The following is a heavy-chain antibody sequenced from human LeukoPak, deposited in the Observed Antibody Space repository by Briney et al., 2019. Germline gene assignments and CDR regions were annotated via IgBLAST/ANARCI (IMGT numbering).Heavy chain of an antibody. CDR1: GGSISSYY. V-gene: IGHV4-59*01. CDR3: ARGYNWNYYYYYGMDV. Sequence: SETLSLTCTVSGGSISSYYWSWIRQPPGKGLEWIGYIYYSGSTNYNPSLKSRVTISVDTSKNQFSLKLSSVTAADTAVYYCARGYNWNYYYYYGMDVWGQGTTVTVPS. CDR2: IYYSGST. D-gene: IGHD1-7*01. J-gene: IGHJ6*02.